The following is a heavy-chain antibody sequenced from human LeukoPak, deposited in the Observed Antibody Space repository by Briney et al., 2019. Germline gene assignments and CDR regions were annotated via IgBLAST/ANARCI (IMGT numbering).Heavy chain of an antibody. D-gene: IGHD1-26*01. CDR3: ARPEVGATETTFDY. V-gene: IGHV1-69*04. J-gene: IGHJ4*02. CDR2: IIPILGIA. CDR1: GGTFSSYA. Sequence: SVKVSCKASGGTFSSYAISWVRQAPGQGLEWMGRIIPILGIANYAQKFQGGVTITADKSTSTAYMELSSLRSEDTAVYYCARPEVGATETTFDYWGRGTLVTVSP.